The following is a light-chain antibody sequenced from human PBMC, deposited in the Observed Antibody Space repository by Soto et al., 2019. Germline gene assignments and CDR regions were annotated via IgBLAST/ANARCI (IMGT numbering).Light chain of an antibody. CDR3: QSYYSSLSAVI. CDR2: GNI. Sequence: QSVLTQPPSVSGAPGQRVTVSCTGTSSNIGAAYGVQWYQQLPGTAPKLLIYGNINRPSGVPDRFSGFKSGTSASLAITGLQAEDEADYYCQSYYSSLSAVIFGGGTKLTVL. CDR1: SSNIGAAYG. J-gene: IGLJ2*01. V-gene: IGLV1-40*01.